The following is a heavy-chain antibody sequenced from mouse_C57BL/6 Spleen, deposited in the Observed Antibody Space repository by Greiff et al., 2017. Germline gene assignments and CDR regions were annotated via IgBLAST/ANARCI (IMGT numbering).Heavy chain of an antibody. V-gene: IGHV5-17*01. CDR1: GFTFSDYG. CDR2: ISSGSSTI. Sequence: EVKLVESGGGLVKPGGSLKLSCAASGFTFSDYGMHWVRQAPEKGLEWVAYISSGSSTIYYADTVKGRFTISRDNAKNTLFLQMTSLRSEDTAMYYCARAPYYYAMDYWGQGPSVTVSS. J-gene: IGHJ4*01. CDR3: ARAPYYYAMDY.